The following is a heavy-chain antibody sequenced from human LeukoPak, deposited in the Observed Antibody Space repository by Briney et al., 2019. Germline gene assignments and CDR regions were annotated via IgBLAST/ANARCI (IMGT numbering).Heavy chain of an antibody. CDR3: APRGGTGGPFDY. D-gene: IGHD3-10*01. CDR2: INTNTGNP. Sequence: ASVKVSCKTSGYTFTNYAINWVRQAPGHGLEWMGWINTNTGNPTYAQGFTGRFVFSLDTSVNTAYLQITSLEGEDSATYYCAPRGGTGGPFDYWGQGHLVTVSS. V-gene: IGHV7-4-1*02. J-gene: IGHJ4*02. CDR1: GYTFTNYA.